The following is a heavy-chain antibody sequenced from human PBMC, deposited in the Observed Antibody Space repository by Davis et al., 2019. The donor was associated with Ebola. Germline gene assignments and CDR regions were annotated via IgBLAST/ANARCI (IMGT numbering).Heavy chain of an antibody. J-gene: IGHJ5*02. CDR3: ARAIQSYNWFDL. D-gene: IGHD5-18*01. CDR2: ISTSSSTI. CDR1: GFTSSGYT. V-gene: IGHV3-48*02. Sequence: GGSLKISCAASGFTSSGYTMNWIRQAPGQGLEWVSYISTSSSTIYYADSVRGRFTVSRDNAKKSLYLQMNSLRDEDTAVYYCARAIQSYNWFDLWGQGTLVTVSS.